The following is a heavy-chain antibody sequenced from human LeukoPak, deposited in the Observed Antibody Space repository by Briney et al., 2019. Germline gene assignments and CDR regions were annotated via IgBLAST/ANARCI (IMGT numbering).Heavy chain of an antibody. J-gene: IGHJ5*02. D-gene: IGHD3-3*01. CDR1: GGSISSYY. CDR2: IYYSGST. CDR3: ARAEYDFWSGYYKEVWFDP. Sequence: SETLSLTCTVSGGSISSYYWSWIRQPPGKGLEWIGYIYYSGSTNYNPSLKSRVTISVDTSKNQFSLKLSSVTAADTAVYYCARAEYDFWSGYYKEVWFDPWGQGTLVTVSS. V-gene: IGHV4-59*01.